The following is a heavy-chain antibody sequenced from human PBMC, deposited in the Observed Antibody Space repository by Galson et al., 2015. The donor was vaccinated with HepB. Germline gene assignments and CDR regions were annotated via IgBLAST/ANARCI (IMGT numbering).Heavy chain of an antibody. V-gene: IGHV6-1*01. Sequence: CAISGDSVSSNSAAWNWIRQSPSRGLEWLGRTYYGSKWYNDYAVSVKSRITINPDTSKNQFSLQLNSVTPEVTAVYYCARVYYDFWSGYYPYGMDVWGQGTTVTVSS. J-gene: IGHJ6*02. CDR3: ARVYYDFWSGYYPYGMDV. CDR2: TYYGSKWYN. CDR1: GDSVSSNSAA. D-gene: IGHD3-3*01.